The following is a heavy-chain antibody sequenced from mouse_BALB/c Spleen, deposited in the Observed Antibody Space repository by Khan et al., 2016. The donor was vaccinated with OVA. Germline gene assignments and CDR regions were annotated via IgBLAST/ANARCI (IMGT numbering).Heavy chain of an antibody. V-gene: IGHV2-6-7*01. Sequence: QVQLKESGPGLVAPSQSLSITCTVSGFSLTGYGVSWVRQPPGKGLEWLGMIWGDGSTDYNSALKSRLSISKDNSKSQVFLKMNSLQTDDTATYYCARAYYGNYREAMDYWGQGTSVTVSS. D-gene: IGHD2-10*01. CDR2: IWGDGST. CDR3: ARAYYGNYREAMDY. CDR1: GFSLTGYG. J-gene: IGHJ4*01.